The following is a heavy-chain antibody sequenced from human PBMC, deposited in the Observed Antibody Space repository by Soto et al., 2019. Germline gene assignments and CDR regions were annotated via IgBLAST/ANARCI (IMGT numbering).Heavy chain of an antibody. J-gene: IGHJ6*02. D-gene: IGHD3-10*01. CDR1: GGSISSGGYY. CDR2: IYYSGST. V-gene: IGHV4-31*03. Sequence: QVQLQESGPGLVKPSQTLSLTCTVSGGSISSGGYYWSWIRQHPGKGLEWIGYIYYSGSTYYKPSLQSRITISVATSKNHFSLKLSSVTASGTAVYYCTSGIYYYGSGNDPFYYYYGMDVWGRGATDTVSS. CDR3: TSGIYYYGSGNDPFYYYYGMDV.